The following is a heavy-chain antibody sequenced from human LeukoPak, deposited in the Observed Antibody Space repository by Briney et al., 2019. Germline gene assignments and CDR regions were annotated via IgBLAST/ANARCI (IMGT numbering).Heavy chain of an antibody. J-gene: IGHJ4*02. CDR2: ISSSSSYI. CDR1: GFTFSTYA. D-gene: IGHD4-17*01. Sequence: GGSLRLSCAASGFTFSTYAMAWVRQAPGKGLEWVSSISSSSSYIYYADSVKGRFTISRDNAKNSLYLQMNSLRAEDTAVYYCARLGDSGYWGQGTLVTVSS. V-gene: IGHV3-21*01. CDR3: ARLGDSGY.